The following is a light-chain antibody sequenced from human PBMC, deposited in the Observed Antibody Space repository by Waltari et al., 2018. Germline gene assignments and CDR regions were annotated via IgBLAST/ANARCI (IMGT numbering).Light chain of an antibody. CDR2: DVR. V-gene: IGLV2-14*03. Sequence: QSALTQPASVSGSPGQSITIPCTGTSTDVGGYNYVSWYQHHPGKVPKLIIFDVRTRPSGVSNRFAGSKSGNTASLTVSGLQTEDEADYYCSSFTTSSTVVFGGGTKLTVL. CDR1: STDVGGYNY. J-gene: IGLJ2*01. CDR3: SSFTTSSTVV.